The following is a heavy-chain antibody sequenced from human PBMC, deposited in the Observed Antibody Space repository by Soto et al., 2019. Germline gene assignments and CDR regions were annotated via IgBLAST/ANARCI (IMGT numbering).Heavy chain of an antibody. CDR3: AREGPNYDFWSGYPSGYFDY. J-gene: IGHJ4*02. V-gene: IGHV3-23*01. Sequence: EVQLLESGGGLVQPGGSLRLSCAASGFTFSSYAMSWVRQAPGKGLEWVSAISGSGGSTYYADSVKGRFTISRDNAKNSLYLQMNSLRAEDTAVYYCAREGPNYDFWSGYPSGYFDYWGQGPLVTVSS. CDR1: GFTFSSYA. D-gene: IGHD3-3*01. CDR2: ISGSGGST.